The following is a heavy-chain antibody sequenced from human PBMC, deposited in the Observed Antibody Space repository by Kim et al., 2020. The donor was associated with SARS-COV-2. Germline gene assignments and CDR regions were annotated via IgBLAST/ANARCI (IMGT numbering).Heavy chain of an antibody. CDR1: GFTFSSYA. Sequence: GGSLRLSCAASGFTFSSYAMHWVRQAPGKGLEYVSAISSNGGSTYYANSVKGRFTISRDNSKNTLYLQMGSLRAEDMAVYYCARGLALDPNCSGGSCYSLLTEVLVGTLGYGMDVWGQGTTVTVSS. CDR2: ISSNGGST. J-gene: IGHJ6*02. D-gene: IGHD2-15*01. CDR3: ARGLALDPNCSGGSCYSLLTEVLVGTLGYGMDV. V-gene: IGHV3-64*01.